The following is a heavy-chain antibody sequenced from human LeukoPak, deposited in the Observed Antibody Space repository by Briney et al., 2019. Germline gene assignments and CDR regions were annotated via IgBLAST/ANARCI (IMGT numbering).Heavy chain of an antibody. CDR3: ARVAGSIDY. V-gene: IGHV1-8*03. D-gene: IGHD6-19*01. CDR1: GYTFTTYD. Sequence: ASVKVSCKASGYTFTTYDINWVRQATGQGLEWMGWKNPNSGYTGYAQKFQGRVTITRDTSISTAYMELSSLRSEDTAVYYCARVAGSIDYWGQGTLVTVPS. J-gene: IGHJ4*02. CDR2: KNPNSGYT.